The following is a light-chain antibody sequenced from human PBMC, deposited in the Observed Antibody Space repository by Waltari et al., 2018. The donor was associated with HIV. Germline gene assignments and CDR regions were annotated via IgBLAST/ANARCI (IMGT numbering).Light chain of an antibody. CDR3: SSYAGSAVV. Sequence: QSALTQPPSASGSPGQSVPISCTGTGNDVGGYNYVSWYQLHPGKAPKLLIYDGTKRPSGVPERFAGSKSGNTASLTVSGLQGDDEADYYCSSYAGSAVVFGGGTKLTVL. CDR2: DGT. V-gene: IGLV2-8*01. CDR1: GNDVGGYNY. J-gene: IGLJ2*01.